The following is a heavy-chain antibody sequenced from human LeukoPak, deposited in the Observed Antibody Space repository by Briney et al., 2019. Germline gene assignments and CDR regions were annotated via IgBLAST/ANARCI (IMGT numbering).Heavy chain of an antibody. CDR3: AKRGYSSGWYDPLSYYFDY. Sequence: GGSLRLSCTASGFTLDDYAMYWVRQAPGKGLEWVSLISWDGGSTYYADSVKGRFTISRDNSKNTLYLQMNSLRAEDTAVYYCAKRGYSSGWYDPLSYYFDYWGQGTLVTVSS. V-gene: IGHV3-43D*03. J-gene: IGHJ4*02. CDR2: ISWDGGST. CDR1: GFTLDDYA. D-gene: IGHD6-19*01.